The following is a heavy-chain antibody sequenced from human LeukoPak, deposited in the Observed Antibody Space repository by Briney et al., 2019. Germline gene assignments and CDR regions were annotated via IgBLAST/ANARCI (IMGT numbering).Heavy chain of an antibody. CDR2: IYYYGST. CDR3: AREGAGSYGFRYIDV. CDR1: GGFMTNYY. V-gene: IGHV4-59*01. Sequence: SETLSLTCTVSGGFMTNYYWTWIRQPPGEGLEWLAYIYYYGSTNYNPSLESRLTLTVDTSKNQFSLKLSSVTAADTAVYYCAREGAGSYGFRYIDVWGKGTTVTVS. J-gene: IGHJ6*03. D-gene: IGHD5-18*01.